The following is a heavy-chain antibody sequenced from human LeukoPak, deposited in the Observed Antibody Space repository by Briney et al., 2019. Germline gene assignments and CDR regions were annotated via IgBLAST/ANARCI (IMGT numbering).Heavy chain of an antibody. V-gene: IGHV1-2*02. J-gene: IGHJ3*02. Sequence: ASVKVSCKASGYTFTGYYMHWVRQAPGQGLEWMGWINPNSGGTNYAQKFQGRVTMTRDTSISTAYMELSRLRSDDTAVYYCARDLMLRYCSGGSCRMGAFDIWGQGTMVTVSS. CDR3: ARDLMLRYCSGGSCRMGAFDI. D-gene: IGHD2-15*01. CDR1: GYTFTGYY. CDR2: INPNSGGT.